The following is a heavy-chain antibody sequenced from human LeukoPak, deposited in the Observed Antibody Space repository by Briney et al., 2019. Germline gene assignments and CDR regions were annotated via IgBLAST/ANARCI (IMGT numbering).Heavy chain of an antibody. V-gene: IGHV3-7*01. Sequence: TGGSLRLSCAASGFTFSSYWMSWVRPAPGKGLEWVANIKQDGSGKYYVDSVKGRFTISRDNAKNSLYLQMNSLRAEDTAVYYCARDRGSSWYPSYYYGMDVWGQGTTVTVSS. CDR2: IKQDGSGK. J-gene: IGHJ6*02. CDR3: ARDRGSSWYPSYYYGMDV. D-gene: IGHD6-13*01. CDR1: GFTFSSYW.